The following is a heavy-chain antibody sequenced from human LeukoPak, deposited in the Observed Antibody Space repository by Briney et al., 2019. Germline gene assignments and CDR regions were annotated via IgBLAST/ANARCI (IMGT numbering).Heavy chain of an antibody. Sequence: ASVKVSCKASGYTFIAYYMHWVRQAPGQGLEWMGWIANSGGTRYAQKFQGRVTMTRDTSISTAYMEVSGLTSDDTAVYYCTRSDSSSWENDYWRQGTPVTVSS. V-gene: IGHV1-2*02. CDR3: TRSDSSSWENDY. CDR1: GYTFIAYY. CDR2: IANSGGT. D-gene: IGHD6-13*01. J-gene: IGHJ4*02.